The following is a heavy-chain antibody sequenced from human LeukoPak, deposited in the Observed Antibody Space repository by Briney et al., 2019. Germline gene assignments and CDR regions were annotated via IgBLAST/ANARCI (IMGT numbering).Heavy chain of an antibody. V-gene: IGHV4-39*01. CDR3: ARPGYYYDSSGYHYRDY. J-gene: IGHJ4*02. CDR2: ISYSWCT. D-gene: IGHD3-22*01. Sequence: PSETLSLTCTVFGGSLSSNNYYWGWIRQPPGNGLEWVGSISYSWCTYYNPSLKSRVTISVDTSKNQFSLKLTSVTAADTAVYYCARPGYYYDSSGYHYRDYWGQGTLVTVSS. CDR1: GGSLSSNNYY.